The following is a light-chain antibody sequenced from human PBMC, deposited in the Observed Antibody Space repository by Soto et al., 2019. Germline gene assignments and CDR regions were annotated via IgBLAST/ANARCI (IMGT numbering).Light chain of an antibody. V-gene: IGLV1-40*01. J-gene: IGLJ3*02. Sequence: QSVLTQPPSVSGAPGQRVTISCTGNSSNIGAGHDVHWYQQPPGTAPKLLIFRNNKRASGVPGLFSGARSGTSASLAITGLQTGDEADYYCQSFDSNLSGWVFGGGTKVTVL. CDR2: RNN. CDR1: SSNIGAGHD. CDR3: QSFDSNLSGWV.